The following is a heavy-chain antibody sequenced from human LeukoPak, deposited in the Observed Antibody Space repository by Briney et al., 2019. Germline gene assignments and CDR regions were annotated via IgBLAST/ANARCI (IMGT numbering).Heavy chain of an antibody. CDR2: IYYSGST. CDR1: GGSISNYY. J-gene: IGHJ1*01. CDR3: ARALSGTYGLFQH. V-gene: IGHV4-59*01. D-gene: IGHD1-26*01. Sequence: SETLSLTCTVSGGSISNYYWSWIRQPPGKGLEWIGYIYYSGSTYYNPSLRSRVTISVDTSKNQFSLNLNSVTAADAAVYYCARALSGTYGLFQHWGQGTLVTVSS.